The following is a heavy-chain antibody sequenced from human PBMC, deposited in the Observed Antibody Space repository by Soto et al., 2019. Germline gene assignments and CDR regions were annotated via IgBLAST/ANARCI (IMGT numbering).Heavy chain of an antibody. CDR1: GGSFSGYY. CDR3: ARVTHCSSTSCYRSGGFRFDAFDI. CDR2: INHSGST. Sequence: SETLSLTCAVYGGSFSGYYWSWVGQPPGKGLEWIGEINHSGSTNYNPSLKSRVTISVDTSKNQFSRKLSSVTAADTAVYYCARVTHCSSTSCYRSGGFRFDAFDIWGQGTMVTVSS. J-gene: IGHJ3*02. D-gene: IGHD2-2*01. V-gene: IGHV4-34*01.